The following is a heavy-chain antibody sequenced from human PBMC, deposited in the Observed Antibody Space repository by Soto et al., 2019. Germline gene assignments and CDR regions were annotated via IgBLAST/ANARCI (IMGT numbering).Heavy chain of an antibody. CDR3: ARDLAKGGGSAGFDY. J-gene: IGHJ4*02. V-gene: IGHV1-2*02. D-gene: IGHD1-26*01. CDR2: INPKSGGT. Sequence: QVQLVQSGAEVKKPGASVNVSCKASGYTFTVYYMHWVRQAPGQGLAWMGWINPKSGGTMYPQKFQGRDTITWDTSISTAYMALTRLRSDDTAVYYCARDLAKGGGSAGFDYWGQGTLDTVSS. CDR1: GYTFTVYY.